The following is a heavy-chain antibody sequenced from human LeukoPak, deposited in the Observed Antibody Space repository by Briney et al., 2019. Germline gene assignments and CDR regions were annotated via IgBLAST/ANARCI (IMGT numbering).Heavy chain of an antibody. CDR2: IRTDGSNK. J-gene: IGHJ4*02. CDR3: AKDGDDSIEH. D-gene: IGHD3-22*01. Sequence: GGSLRLSCVASGFTFRRFGMHGVRQAPGKGLDWVTFIRTDGSNKYYADSVKGRFTISRDNSKNTLYLQMNSLRAEDTAVYYCAKDGDDSIEHWGQGTLVTVSS. V-gene: IGHV3-30*02. CDR1: GFTFRRFG.